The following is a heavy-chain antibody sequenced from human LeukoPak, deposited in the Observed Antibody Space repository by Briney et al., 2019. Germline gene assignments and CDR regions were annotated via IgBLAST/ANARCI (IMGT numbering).Heavy chain of an antibody. D-gene: IGHD3-9*01. Sequence: GGSLRLSCAASGFTFSSYSMNWVRQAPGKGLEWVSSISSSSSYIYYADSVKGRFTISRDNAKNSLYLQMNSLRAEDTAVYYCGRDGNYYDILTGYYDYYGMDVWGQGTTVTVSS. CDR1: GFTFSSYS. J-gene: IGHJ6*02. CDR3: GRDGNYYDILTGYYDYYGMDV. V-gene: IGHV3-21*01. CDR2: ISSSSSYI.